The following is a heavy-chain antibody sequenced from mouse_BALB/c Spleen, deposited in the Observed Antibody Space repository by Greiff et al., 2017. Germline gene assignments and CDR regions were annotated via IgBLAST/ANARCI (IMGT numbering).Heavy chain of an antibody. V-gene: IGHV14-3*02. Sequence: EVQLQQSGAELVKPGASVKLSCTASGFNIKDTYMHWVKQRPEQGLEWIGRIDPANGNTKYDPKFQGKATITADTSSNTAYLQLSSLTSEDTAVYYCARFYGYYAMDYWGQGTSVTVSS. CDR3: ARFYGYYAMDY. CDR2: IDPANGNT. D-gene: IGHD1-2*01. J-gene: IGHJ4*01. CDR1: GFNIKDTY.